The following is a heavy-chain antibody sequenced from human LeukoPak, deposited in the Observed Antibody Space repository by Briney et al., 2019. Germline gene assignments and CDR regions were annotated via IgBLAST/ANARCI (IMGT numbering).Heavy chain of an antibody. CDR3: AKVRDTKDWYKDAFDV. Sequence: GGSLRLSCAASGFTFSTHAMSWVRQAPGKGLEWVSAITGTGGHTYYAASVEGRFTVSRDNSKNTLYLQMSSLRAEDTAMYYCAKVRDTKDWYKDAFDVWGQGTRVTVSS. J-gene: IGHJ3*01. CDR2: ITGTGGHT. D-gene: IGHD1-1*01. CDR1: GFTFSTHA. V-gene: IGHV3-23*01.